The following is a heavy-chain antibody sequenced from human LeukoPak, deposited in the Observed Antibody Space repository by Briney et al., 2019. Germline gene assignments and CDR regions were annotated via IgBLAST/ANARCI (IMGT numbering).Heavy chain of an antibody. D-gene: IGHD4-17*01. Sequence: GGSLRLSCAASGFTFSSYAMHWVRQAPGKGLEWVAVIWSDSTNKYYADSVRGRFTISRDNSKNTLYLQMSSLRAEDTAMYYCARDRLTTVTTFHFDYWGQGTLVTVSS. CDR3: ARDRLTTVTTFHFDY. J-gene: IGHJ4*02. V-gene: IGHV3-30*07. CDR2: IWSDSTNK. CDR1: GFTFSSYA.